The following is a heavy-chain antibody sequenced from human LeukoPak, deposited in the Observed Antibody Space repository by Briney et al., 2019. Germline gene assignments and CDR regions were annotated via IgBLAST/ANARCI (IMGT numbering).Heavy chain of an antibody. D-gene: IGHD2-15*01. V-gene: IGHV3-7*01. Sequence: GGSLRLSCAASGFTFSHFWMSWVRQAPGKGLEWVAYTKKTGSETYYVDSVKGRFTITRDNTRNSLFLQMYSLRAEDTAVYFCAREDGYCSGGNCYSYFDSWGQGTLVTVSS. J-gene: IGHJ4*02. CDR1: GFTFSHFW. CDR3: AREDGYCSGGNCYSYFDS. CDR2: TKKTGSET.